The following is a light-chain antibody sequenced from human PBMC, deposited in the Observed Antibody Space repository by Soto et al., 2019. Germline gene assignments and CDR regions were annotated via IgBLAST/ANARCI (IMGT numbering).Light chain of an antibody. CDR2: GAS. CDR1: QSVRSN. J-gene: IGKJ1*01. V-gene: IGKV3-15*01. Sequence: EIVMTQSPGTLSLSPGERATLSCRASQSVRSNLAWYQQKPGQAPRLLIYGASTRATGIPARFSGSGSGTEFTLTISSLQSEDFGLYYCHQYNNFWTFGQGTKVDIK. CDR3: HQYNNFWT.